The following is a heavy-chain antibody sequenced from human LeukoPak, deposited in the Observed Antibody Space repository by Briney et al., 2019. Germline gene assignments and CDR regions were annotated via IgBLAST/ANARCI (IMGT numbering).Heavy chain of an antibody. CDR1: GFTFSDYA. Sequence: PGGSLRLSCAASGFTFSDYAMHWVRQAPGKGLEWVAVIWYDGSNENYADSVRGRFTVSRDNSKNTLYLHMNRVRAEDTAVYYCARVAMSDSSGYCDYWGQGTLVTVSS. CDR3: ARVAMSDSSGYCDY. V-gene: IGHV3-33*01. J-gene: IGHJ4*02. D-gene: IGHD3-22*01. CDR2: IWYDGSNE.